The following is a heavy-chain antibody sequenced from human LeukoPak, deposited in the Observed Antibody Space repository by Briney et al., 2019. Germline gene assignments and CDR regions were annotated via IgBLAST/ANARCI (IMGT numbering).Heavy chain of an antibody. CDR3: ARNAGY. CDR2: IYSGGST. J-gene: IGHJ4*02. V-gene: IGHV3-53*01. Sequence: GGSLRLSCAVSGLTVSNNYMSWVRQAPGKGLEWVSVIYSGGSTYYADSVKGRFTISRDNSKNTAYLQMNSLRDEDTAVYYCARNAGYWGQGTLVTVSS. CDR1: GLTVSNNY.